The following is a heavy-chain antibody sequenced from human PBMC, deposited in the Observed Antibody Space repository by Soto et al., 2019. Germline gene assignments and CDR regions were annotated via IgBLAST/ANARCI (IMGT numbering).Heavy chain of an antibody. J-gene: IGHJ5*02. D-gene: IGHD1-26*01. CDR1: GGTFTTYA. CDR2: IIPIFGTA. CDR3: AREGGATLNWFDP. V-gene: IGHV1-69*01. Sequence: QVQLVQSGAEVKKPGSSVKVSCKASGGTFTTYAITWVRQAPGQGLEWMGGIIPIFGTANYAQKFQGRVTITADESTSTASMHLSSLRSDDTAVYYCAREGGATLNWFDPWGQGTLVTVSS.